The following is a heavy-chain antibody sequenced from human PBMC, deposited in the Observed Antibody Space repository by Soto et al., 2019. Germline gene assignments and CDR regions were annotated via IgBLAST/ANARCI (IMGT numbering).Heavy chain of an antibody. CDR2: ISGSSSYT. CDR1: GFTFSDYY. Sequence: PVVSLRLSCAASGFTFSDYYMSWIRQAPGKGLEWVSYISGSSSYTNYADSVKGRFTISRDNAKNSLYLQMNSLRAEDTAVYYCAGKYNVKAGTAFDPRGQGNLVTV. V-gene: IGHV3-11*06. D-gene: IGHD1-20*01. J-gene: IGHJ5*02. CDR3: AGKYNVKAGTAFDP.